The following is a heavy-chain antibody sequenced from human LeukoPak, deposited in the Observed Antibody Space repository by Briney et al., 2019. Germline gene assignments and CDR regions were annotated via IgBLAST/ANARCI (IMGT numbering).Heavy chain of an antibody. CDR3: AREGCSGGRCYQFDY. Sequence: GGSLRLSCAASGFTFSSYSMNWVRQTPGKGLEWVANIKQDGSETHYVDSVKGRFTISRDNAKRSLYLQMNSLKAEDTAVYYCAREGCSGGRCYQFDYWGQGTLVTVSS. V-gene: IGHV3-7*01. D-gene: IGHD2-15*01. CDR1: GFTFSSYS. J-gene: IGHJ4*02. CDR2: IKQDGSET.